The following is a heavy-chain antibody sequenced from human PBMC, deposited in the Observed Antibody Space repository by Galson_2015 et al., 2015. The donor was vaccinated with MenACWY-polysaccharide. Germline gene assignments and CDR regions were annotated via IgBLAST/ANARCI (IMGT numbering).Heavy chain of an antibody. Sequence: SVKVSCKASGYKFSSYDINWVRQASGQGLEWMGWMNPNSGNTGYAQRFQGRIAMTTAYMELNSLRSEDTAVYYCARIIARKYTFADSWGQGTLVTVSS. CDR3: ARIIARKYTFADS. V-gene: IGHV1-8*01. CDR1: GYKFSSYD. CDR2: MNPNSGNT. D-gene: IGHD2-21*01. J-gene: IGHJ4*02.